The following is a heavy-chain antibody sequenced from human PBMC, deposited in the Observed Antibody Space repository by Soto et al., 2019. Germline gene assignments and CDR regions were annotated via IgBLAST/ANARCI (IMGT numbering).Heavy chain of an antibody. CDR3: ARASYYYDSSGYSRNYYYYGMDV. V-gene: IGHV1-69*01. CDR1: GGTFSSYA. CDR2: IIPIFGTA. J-gene: IGHJ6*02. Sequence: QVQLVQSGAEGKKPGSSVKVSCKASGGTFSSYAISWVRQAPGQGLEWMGGIIPIFGTANYAQKFQGRVTITADESTSTAYMELSSLRSEDTAVYYCARASYYYDSSGYSRNYYYYGMDVWGQGTTVTVSS. D-gene: IGHD3-22*01.